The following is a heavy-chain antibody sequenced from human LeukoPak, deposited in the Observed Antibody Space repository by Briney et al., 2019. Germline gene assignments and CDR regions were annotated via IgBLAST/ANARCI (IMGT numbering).Heavy chain of an antibody. CDR2: INAGNGNT. D-gene: IGHD5-12*01. CDR1: GYTFTSYA. Sequence: ASVKVSCKASGYTFTSYAMHWVRQAPGQRLEWMGWINAGNGNTKYSQKFQGRVTITRDTSASTAYMELSSLRSEDTAAYYCARADIVATICFDYWGQGTLVTVSS. J-gene: IGHJ4*02. CDR3: ARADIVATICFDY. V-gene: IGHV1-3*01.